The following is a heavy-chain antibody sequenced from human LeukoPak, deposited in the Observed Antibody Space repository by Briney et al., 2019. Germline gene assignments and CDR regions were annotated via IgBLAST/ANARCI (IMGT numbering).Heavy chain of an antibody. V-gene: IGHV3-48*01. CDR3: AREHTPYGSGCTAAY. CDR1: GFTFSNYG. CDR2: VSPSSTTI. Sequence: GGSLRLSCAASGFTFSNYGLNWVRQAPGEGLEWVSYVSPSSTTIYYADSVKGRFTISRDNAKNPLYLQMNSLRAEDTAVYYCAREHTPYGSGCTAAYWGQGTLVTVSS. D-gene: IGHD6-19*01. J-gene: IGHJ4*02.